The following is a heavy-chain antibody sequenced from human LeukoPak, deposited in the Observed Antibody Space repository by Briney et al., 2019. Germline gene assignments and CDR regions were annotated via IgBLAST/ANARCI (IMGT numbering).Heavy chain of an antibody. V-gene: IGHV3-23*01. D-gene: IGHD3-22*01. J-gene: IGHJ4*02. Sequence: PGGSLRLSCAASGFTFSSYAMSWVRQAPGKGLEWVSAISGSGGSTYYADSVKGRFTISRDNSKNTLYLQMNSLRAEDTAVYYCAKAQLSTYYYDSSGYSHWGQGTLVTVSS. CDR2: ISGSGGST. CDR1: GFTFSSYA. CDR3: AKAQLSTYYYDSSGYSH.